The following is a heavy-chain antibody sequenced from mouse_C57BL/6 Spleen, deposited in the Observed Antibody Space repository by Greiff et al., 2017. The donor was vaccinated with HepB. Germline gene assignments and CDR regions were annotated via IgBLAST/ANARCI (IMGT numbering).Heavy chain of an antibody. J-gene: IGHJ2*01. D-gene: IGHD1-1*01. CDR3: ARPYYYGQDY. CDR1: GYTFTDYY. Sequence: EVQLQQSGPELVKPGASVKISCKASGYTFTDYYMNWVKQSHGKSLEWIGDINPNNGGTSYNQKFKGKATLTVDKSSSTAYMELRSLTSEDSAVYYCARPYYYGQDYWGQGTTLTVSS. CDR2: INPNNGGT. V-gene: IGHV1-26*01.